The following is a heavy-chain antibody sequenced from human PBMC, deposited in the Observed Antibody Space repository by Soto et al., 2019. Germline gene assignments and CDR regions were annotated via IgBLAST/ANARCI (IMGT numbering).Heavy chain of an antibody. V-gene: IGHV3-7*03. D-gene: IGHD3-3*01. J-gene: IGHJ6*02. CDR2: IKQDGSEE. CDR3: VRTHFDSCSFAFYGMDV. CDR1: GQTFNRYW. Sequence: DVQLAESGGGLVQPGGSLRLSCVASGQTFNRYWMSWVRQAPGKGLEWVANIKQDGSEEYYVDSVKGRFTISRDNAKNSLYLQMHSLRAAATAIYYCVRTHFDSCSFAFYGMDVWGQGTTVIVSS.